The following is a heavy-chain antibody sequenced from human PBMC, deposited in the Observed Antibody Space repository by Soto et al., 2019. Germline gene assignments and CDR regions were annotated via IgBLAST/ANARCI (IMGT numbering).Heavy chain of an antibody. Sequence: QAQVVQSGAEVRKPVSSVKLSCKASEGTFNSYAIAWVRQAPGQGLEWMGGIIPYYNTLNYAQKFQDRVTITADDSTNTVYMELSSLRSDDTAVYFCASGASRWSPYFFDSWAQGTLVTVSS. CDR2: IIPYYNTL. D-gene: IGHD6-13*01. V-gene: IGHV1-69*01. CDR3: ASGASRWSPYFFDS. J-gene: IGHJ4*02. CDR1: EGTFNSYA.